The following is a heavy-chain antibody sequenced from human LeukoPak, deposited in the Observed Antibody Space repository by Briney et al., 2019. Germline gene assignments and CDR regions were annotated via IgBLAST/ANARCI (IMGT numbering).Heavy chain of an antibody. J-gene: IGHJ3*02. D-gene: IGHD1-26*01. V-gene: IGHV3-66*01. CDR3: AREPPTFGSYSVDAFDI. CDR1: GFTVSSNY. CDR2: IYSGGST. Sequence: GGSLRLSCAASGFTVSSNYMSWVRQAPGKGLEWVSVIYSGGSTYYADSVKGRFTISRDNSKNTLYLQMNSLRAEDTAVYYCAREPPTFGSYSVDAFDIWGQGTMVTVSS.